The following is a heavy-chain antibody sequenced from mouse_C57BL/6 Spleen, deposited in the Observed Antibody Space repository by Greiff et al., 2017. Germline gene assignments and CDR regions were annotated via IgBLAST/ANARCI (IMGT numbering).Heavy chain of an antibody. CDR2: IDPSDSYT. CDR1: GYTFTSYW. CDR3: ARLITTVVADFDV. D-gene: IGHD1-1*01. V-gene: IGHV1-59*01. J-gene: IGHJ1*03. Sequence: VQLQQPGAELVRPGTSVKLSCKASGYTFTSYWMHWVKQRPGQGLEWIGVIDPSDSYTNYNQKFKGKATLTVDTSSSTAYMQLSSLTSEDSAVYYCARLITTVVADFDVWGTGTTVTVSS.